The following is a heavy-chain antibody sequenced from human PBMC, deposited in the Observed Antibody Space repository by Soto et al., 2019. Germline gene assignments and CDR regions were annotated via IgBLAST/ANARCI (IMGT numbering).Heavy chain of an antibody. V-gene: IGHV1-8*01. CDR2: MNPNSGNT. CDR3: ARQKVDAGGY. CDR1: GYTFTSYD. Sequence: QVQLVQSGAEVKKPGASVKVSCKASGYTFTSYDINWVRQATGQGLEWMGWMNPNSGNTGYAQKFQGRVTMTRNTYISTAYIELSSLRSQATVVYYCARQKVDAGGYWGQGTQVTVSS. D-gene: IGHD1-26*01. J-gene: IGHJ4*02.